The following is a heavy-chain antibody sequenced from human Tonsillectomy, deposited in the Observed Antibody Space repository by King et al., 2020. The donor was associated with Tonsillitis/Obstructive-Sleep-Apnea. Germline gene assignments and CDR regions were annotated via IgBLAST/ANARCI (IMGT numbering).Heavy chain of an antibody. CDR2: ISTSTSYT. Sequence: VQLVESGGGLVKPGGSLRLSCAASGFTFSDYYMSWIRQAPGKGLEWVSYISTSTSYTKYADSVKGRFTISRDNAKNSLYLQMNSLRAEDTAVYYCAGGLGYCTNGVCNPYNYGMDVWGQGTTVTVSS. CDR1: GFTFSDYY. J-gene: IGHJ6*02. CDR3: AGGLGYCTNGVCNPYNYGMDV. V-gene: IGHV3-11*06. D-gene: IGHD2-8*01.